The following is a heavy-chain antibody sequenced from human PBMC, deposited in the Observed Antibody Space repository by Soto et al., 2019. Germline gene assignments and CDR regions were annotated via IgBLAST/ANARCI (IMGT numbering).Heavy chain of an antibody. D-gene: IGHD1-1*01. J-gene: IGHJ4*02. V-gene: IGHV3-11*01. Sequence: GGSLRLSCTASGFTFSDYHMSWIRQAPGKGLEWVSYISSSGSPLYYADSVKGRFTISRDNAKNSLYLQMNSLRAEDTAFYYCARDPDTTSKIDYWGQGTLLNVSS. CDR2: ISSSGSPL. CDR3: ARDPDTTSKIDY. CDR1: GFTFSDYH.